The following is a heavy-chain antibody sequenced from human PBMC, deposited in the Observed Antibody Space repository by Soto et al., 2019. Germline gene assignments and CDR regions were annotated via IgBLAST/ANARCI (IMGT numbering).Heavy chain of an antibody. CDR3: AKEVPQYCNSVACYTEPQY. CDR2: ISYDGSDE. J-gene: IGHJ4*02. D-gene: IGHD2-2*02. V-gene: IGHV3-30*18. CDR1: GFTFRTYG. Sequence: PGGSLRLSCAASGFTFRTYGMHWVRQAPGTGLEWVAVISYDGSDEYYADSVKGRFTISRDNSKSTLYLQMHSLRADDTAVYYCAKEVPQYCNSVACYTEPQYWGQGTLVTVSS.